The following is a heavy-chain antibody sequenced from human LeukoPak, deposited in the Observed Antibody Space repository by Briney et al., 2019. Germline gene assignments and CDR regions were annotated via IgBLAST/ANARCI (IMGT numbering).Heavy chain of an antibody. CDR2: ISYDGSNK. V-gene: IGHV3-30*03. CDR1: GFTFSSYG. J-gene: IGHJ4*02. Sequence: GGSLRLSCAASGFTFSSYGRHWVRQAPGKGLEWVAVISYDGSNKYYADSVKGRFTISRDNSKDTLYLQMNSLRAEDTAVYYCAIGLVRGNFDYWGQGTLVTVSS. D-gene: IGHD6-19*01. CDR3: AIGLVRGNFDY.